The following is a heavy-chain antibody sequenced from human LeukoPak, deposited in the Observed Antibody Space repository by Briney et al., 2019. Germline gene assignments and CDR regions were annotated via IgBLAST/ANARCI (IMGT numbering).Heavy chain of an antibody. D-gene: IGHD3-16*01. Sequence: GGSLRLSCAASGFTFSSYAMQWVRQAPGKGLEWVAVTSFDGSNKYRADSVKGRFTISRDNSKNTVYLQMNSLRPEDTALYYCAKGGEHLGEFYFHYWGQGTLVTVSS. V-gene: IGHV3-30*04. CDR1: GFTFSSYA. CDR2: TSFDGSNK. CDR3: AKGGEHLGEFYFHY. J-gene: IGHJ4*02.